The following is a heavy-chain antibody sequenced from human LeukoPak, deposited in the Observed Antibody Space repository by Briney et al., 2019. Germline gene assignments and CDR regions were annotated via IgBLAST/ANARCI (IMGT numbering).Heavy chain of an antibody. CDR2: ISYDGSNK. CDR1: GFTFSSYA. D-gene: IGHD3-9*01. Sequence: GGSLRLSCAASGFTFSSYAMHWVRQAPGKGLEWVAVISYDGSNKYYADSVKGRFTISRDNSKNTLYLQMNSLRAEDTAVYYCARELRYFDWLLSGGMDVWGQGTTVTVSS. J-gene: IGHJ6*02. V-gene: IGHV3-30-3*01. CDR3: ARELRYFDWLLSGGMDV.